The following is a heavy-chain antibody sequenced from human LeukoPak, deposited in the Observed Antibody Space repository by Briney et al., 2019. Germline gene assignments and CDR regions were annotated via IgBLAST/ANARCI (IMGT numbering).Heavy chain of an antibody. CDR3: ARALRYCSSTSCYTLGHDAFDI. D-gene: IGHD2-2*02. V-gene: IGHV4-59*12. CDR2: IYYSGST. Sequence: PSETLSLTCTVSGGSISSYYWSWIRQPPGKGLEWIGYIYYSGSTNYNPSLKSRVTMSVDTSKNQFSLKLSSVTAADTAVYYCARALRYCSSTSCYTLGHDAFDIWGQGTTVTVSS. CDR1: GGSISSYY. J-gene: IGHJ3*02.